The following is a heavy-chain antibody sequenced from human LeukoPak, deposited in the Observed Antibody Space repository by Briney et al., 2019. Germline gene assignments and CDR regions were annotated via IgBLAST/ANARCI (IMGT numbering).Heavy chain of an antibody. V-gene: IGHV1-18*01. CDR2: ISAYNGNT. Sequence: GSVKVSCKASGYTFTSYGISWVRQAPEQGLEWMGWISAYNGNTNYAQKLQGRVTMTTDTSTSTAYMELRSLRSDDTAVYYCARISNYYDSSGYDYWGQGTLVTVS. CDR1: GYTFTSYG. CDR3: ARISNYYDSSGYDY. J-gene: IGHJ4*02. D-gene: IGHD3-22*01.